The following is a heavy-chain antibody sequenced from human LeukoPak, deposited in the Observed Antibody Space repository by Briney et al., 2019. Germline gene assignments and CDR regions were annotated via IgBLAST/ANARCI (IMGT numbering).Heavy chain of an antibody. V-gene: IGHV3-30*02. D-gene: IGHD3-16*02. CDR2: IRYDGSNK. Sequence: GGSLRLSCAASGFIFSSYGMHWVRQAPGKGLEWAAFIRYDGSNKYYADSVKGRFTISRDNAKNSLFLQVNSLRAEDTAVYYCARERGTVISHDLDYWGQGTLVTVSS. J-gene: IGHJ4*02. CDR1: GFIFSSYG. CDR3: ARERGTVISHDLDY.